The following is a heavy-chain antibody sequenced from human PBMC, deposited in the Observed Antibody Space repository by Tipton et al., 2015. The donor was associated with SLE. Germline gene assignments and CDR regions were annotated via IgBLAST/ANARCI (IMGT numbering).Heavy chain of an antibody. CDR3: ARVRDFHCSMDV. V-gene: IGHV3-9*01. J-gene: IGHJ6*03. Sequence: SLRLSCAASGFTFDDYAMHWVRQAPGKGLEWVSDISWNGGTIDYADSVKGRFTISRDNARNSLYLQMNSLRAEDTAVYYCARVRDFHCSMDVWGKGTSVTVSS. D-gene: IGHD3/OR15-3a*01. CDR2: ISWNGGTI. CDR1: GFTFDDYA.